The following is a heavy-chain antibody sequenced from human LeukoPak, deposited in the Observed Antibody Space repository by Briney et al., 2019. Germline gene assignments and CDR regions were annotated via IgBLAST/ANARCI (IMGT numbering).Heavy chain of an antibody. CDR1: GFSTRTYS. J-gene: IGHJ4*02. Sequence: GGSLRLSCAASGFSTRTYSMGWVRQAPGKGLEWVSYIGSTSIYADSVKGRFTISRDNAKNTLYLQMHSLRAEDTAVYYCARDGPPAGAGDFDYWGQGTPVTVSS. CDR3: ARDGPPAGAGDFDY. D-gene: IGHD2-2*01. CDR2: IGSTSI. V-gene: IGHV3-48*01.